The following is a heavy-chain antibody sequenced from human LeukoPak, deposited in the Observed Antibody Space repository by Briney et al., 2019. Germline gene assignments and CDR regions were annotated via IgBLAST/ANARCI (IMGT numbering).Heavy chain of an antibody. CDR1: RGSISSGGYC. CDR3: ARVKGGSSGRGNRYYYGRDV. V-gene: IGHV4-31*03. CDR2: IYYSGST. D-gene: IGHD6-19*01. J-gene: IGHJ6*02. Sequence: SQTLSLTCTVSRGSISSGGYCSSSVRQHPGEGMGWIGYIYYSGSTYCNPSLKSRVTISVDTSKNQVSLKLSSVTAADTAVYYCARVKGGSSGRGNRYYYGRDVWGQGTTVTVSS.